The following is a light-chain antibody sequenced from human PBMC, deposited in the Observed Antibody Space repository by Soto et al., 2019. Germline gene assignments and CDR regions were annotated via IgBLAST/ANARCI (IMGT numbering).Light chain of an antibody. Sequence: VLTQSPGTLSLSPGERATLSCRASQSVSSSYLAWYQQKPGQAPRLLIYGASSRATGIPDSFSGSGSGTDFTLPISRLEPEDFAVSYCQQYDSSPKTFGQGTTVDIK. V-gene: IGKV3-20*01. CDR2: GAS. J-gene: IGKJ1*01. CDR1: QSVSSSY. CDR3: QQYDSSPKT.